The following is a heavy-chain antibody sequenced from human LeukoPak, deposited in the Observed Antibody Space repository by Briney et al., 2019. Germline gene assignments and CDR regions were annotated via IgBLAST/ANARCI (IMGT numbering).Heavy chain of an antibody. J-gene: IGHJ5*02. D-gene: IGHD1-14*01. CDR3: AKDRGTAALGGDWFDP. V-gene: IGHV3-30*18. Sequence: QPGRSLRLSCAASGFTFSSYGMHWVRQAPGKGLEWVAVISNDGSYKYYVDSVKGRFTISRHNSKNTLDLQMNSLRAEDTAVYYCAKDRGTAALGGDWFDPWGQGTLVTVSS. CDR1: GFTFSSYG. CDR2: ISNDGSYK.